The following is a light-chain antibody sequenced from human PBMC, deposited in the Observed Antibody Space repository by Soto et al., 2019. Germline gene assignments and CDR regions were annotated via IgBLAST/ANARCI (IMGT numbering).Light chain of an antibody. CDR2: KAS. Sequence: DIQVTQSPSTLSASVGDRVTITCRASQSLNDWLAWYQQKPGKAPKLLIYKASGLESGVPSRFSGSGSGTKFNLTLRSLQPDDFATYYRPPYNRYPLTFGQGTKVEIK. J-gene: IGKJ1*01. CDR1: QSLNDW. CDR3: PPYNRYPLT. V-gene: IGKV1-5*03.